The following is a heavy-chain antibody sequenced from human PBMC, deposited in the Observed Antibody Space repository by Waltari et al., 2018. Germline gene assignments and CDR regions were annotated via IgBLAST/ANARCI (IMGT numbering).Heavy chain of an antibody. Sequence: EVQLVESGGGLVQPGGSLRLSCAASGFTFSSYWMSWVRQAPGKGREWVANIKQDGSEQYYVDSGKGLFTIARDNAKNSQYLQMNSLRSEDTAVYYCARDKAGTGDYWGQGTLVTVSS. J-gene: IGHJ4*02. CDR3: ARDKAGTGDY. CDR1: GFTFSSYW. CDR2: IKQDGSEQ. V-gene: IGHV3-7*01. D-gene: IGHD6-13*01.